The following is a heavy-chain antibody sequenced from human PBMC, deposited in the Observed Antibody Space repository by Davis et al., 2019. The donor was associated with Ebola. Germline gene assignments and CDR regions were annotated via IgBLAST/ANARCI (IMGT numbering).Heavy chain of an antibody. CDR3: ARGATDFDY. CDR1: GFTFSSYG. J-gene: IGHJ4*02. V-gene: IGHV3-21*01. CDR2: ISRSNSYI. Sequence: GESLKISCAASGFTFSSYGMNWVRQAPGKGLEWVSFISRSNSYIYYADSVKGRFTISRDNAKNSLYLQMNSLRAEDTAVYYCARGATDFDYWGQGTLVTVSS. D-gene: IGHD1-26*01.